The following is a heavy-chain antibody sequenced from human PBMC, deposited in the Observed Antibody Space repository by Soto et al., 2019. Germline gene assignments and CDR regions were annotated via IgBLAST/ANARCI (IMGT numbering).Heavy chain of an antibody. CDR3: ATDTDDWNYPYSFDY. V-gene: IGHV1-18*01. D-gene: IGHD1-7*01. CDR2: ISGYKGNT. J-gene: IGHJ4*02. CDR1: GYTFTAYG. Sequence: QVQLVQSGGEMKQPGASVKVSCKTSGYTFTAYGISWVRQAPGQGLEWMGWISGYKGNTKYSQALQGRVTMTTDTSTSTAYLAVRSLRSDDTAVYYCATDTDDWNYPYSFDYWGQGTLVTVSS.